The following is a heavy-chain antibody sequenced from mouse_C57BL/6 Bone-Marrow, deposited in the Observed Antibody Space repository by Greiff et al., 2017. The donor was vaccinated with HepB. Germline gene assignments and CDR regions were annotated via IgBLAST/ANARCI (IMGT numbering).Heavy chain of an antibody. CDR3: TTGGDYDWFAY. CDR1: GFNIKDDY. J-gene: IGHJ3*01. Sequence: EVQLQQSGAELVRPGASVKLSCTASGFNIKDDYMHLVKQRPEQGLEWIGWIDPENGDTEYASKFQGKATITADTSSNTAYLQLSSLTSEDTAVYYCTTGGDYDWFAYWGQGTLVTVSA. D-gene: IGHD2-4*01. V-gene: IGHV14-4*01. CDR2: IDPENGDT.